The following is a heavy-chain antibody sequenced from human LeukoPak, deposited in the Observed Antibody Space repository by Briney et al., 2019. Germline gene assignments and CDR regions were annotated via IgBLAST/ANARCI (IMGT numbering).Heavy chain of an antibody. CDR1: GGSISSSSYY. V-gene: IGHV4-61*02. J-gene: IGHJ3*02. CDR3: ASTRDIVLMVYEPYGAFDI. CDR2: IYTSGST. D-gene: IGHD2-8*01. Sequence: SETLSLTCTVSGGSISSSSYYWSWIRQPAGKGLEWIGRIYTSGSTNYNPSLKSRVTMSVDTSKNQFSLKLSSVTAADTAVYYCASTRDIVLMVYEPYGAFDIWGQGTMVTVSS.